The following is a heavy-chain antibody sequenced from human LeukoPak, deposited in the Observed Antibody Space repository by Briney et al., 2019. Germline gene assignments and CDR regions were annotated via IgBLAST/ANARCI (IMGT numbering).Heavy chain of an antibody. V-gene: IGHV3-48*01. J-gene: IGHJ5*02. D-gene: IGHD6-13*01. CDR1: GFTLSSYS. CDR3: ARVAYSSSWDWFDP. CDR2: ISSSSSTI. Sequence: GGPLRLSCAASGFTLSSYSMNWVRQAPGKGLEWVSYISSSSSTIYYADSVKGRFTISRDNAKNSLYLQMNSLRAEDTAVYYCARVAYSSSWDWFDPWGQGTLVTVSS.